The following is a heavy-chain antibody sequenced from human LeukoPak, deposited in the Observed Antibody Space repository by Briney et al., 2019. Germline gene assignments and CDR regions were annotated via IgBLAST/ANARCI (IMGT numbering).Heavy chain of an antibody. Sequence: ASVKVSCKASGYTFTSYDINWVRQAPGQGLEWMGWMNPNSGNTGYAQKFQGRVTMTRNTSISTAYMELSSLRSEDTAVYYCARGGDYEATGYYYGMDVWGQGTTVTVSS. D-gene: IGHD4-17*01. J-gene: IGHJ6*02. V-gene: IGHV1-8*01. CDR1: GYTFTSYD. CDR3: ARGGDYEATGYYYGMDV. CDR2: MNPNSGNT.